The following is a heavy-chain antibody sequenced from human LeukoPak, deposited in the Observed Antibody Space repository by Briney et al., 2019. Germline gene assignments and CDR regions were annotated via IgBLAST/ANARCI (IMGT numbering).Heavy chain of an antibody. Sequence: SGGSLRLSCAASGFTVSSNYMSWVRQAPGKGLEWLAVIYSGSSTYYADSVKGRFTISRDNSKNTLYLQMNSLRAEDTAVYYCARDRSSGWYVYDYWGQGTLVTVSS. CDR1: GFTVSSNY. CDR2: IYSGSST. CDR3: ARDRSSGWYVYDY. V-gene: IGHV3-53*01. D-gene: IGHD6-19*01. J-gene: IGHJ4*02.